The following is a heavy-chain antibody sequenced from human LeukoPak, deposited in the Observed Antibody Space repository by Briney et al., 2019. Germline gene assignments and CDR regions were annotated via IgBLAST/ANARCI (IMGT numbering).Heavy chain of an antibody. J-gene: IGHJ3*02. CDR3: ARDHRGEMATLDAFDI. D-gene: IGHD5-24*01. V-gene: IGHV3-30*14. CDR1: GFTFSSYA. Sequence: GGSLRLSCAASGFTFSSYAMHWVRQAPGKGLEWVAVISYDGSNKYYADSVKGRFTISRDNSKNTLYLQMNSLRAEDTAVYYCARDHRGEMATLDAFDIWGQGTMVTVSS. CDR2: ISYDGSNK.